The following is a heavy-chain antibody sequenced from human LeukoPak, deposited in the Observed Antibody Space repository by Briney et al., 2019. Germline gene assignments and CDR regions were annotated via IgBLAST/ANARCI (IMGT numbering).Heavy chain of an antibody. J-gene: IGHJ4*02. D-gene: IGHD3-22*01. CDR1: GGSISSSNW. V-gene: IGHV4-4*02. Sequence: KPSETLSLTCAVSGGSISSSNWWSWVRQPPGMGLEWIGEIYHSGSTHYNPSLKSRVTISVDKSKNQFSLKVSSVTAADTAVYYCATYYESSGYRFDYWGQGTLATVSS. CDR2: IYHSGST. CDR3: ATYYESSGYRFDY.